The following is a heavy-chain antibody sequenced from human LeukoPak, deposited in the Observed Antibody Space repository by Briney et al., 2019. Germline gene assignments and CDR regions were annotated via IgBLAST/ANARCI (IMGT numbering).Heavy chain of an antibody. D-gene: IGHD2-2*01. CDR1: GGSISSSSYY. J-gene: IGHJ5*02. CDR3: ARIPIVVVPAAANWFDP. V-gene: IGHV4-39*01. Sequence: SETLSLTCTVSGGSISSSSYYWGWIRQPPGKGLEWIGSIYYSGSTYYNPSLKSRVTISVATSKNQLSLKLSSVTAADTAVYYCARIPIVVVPAAANWFDPWGQGTLVTVSS. CDR2: IYYSGST.